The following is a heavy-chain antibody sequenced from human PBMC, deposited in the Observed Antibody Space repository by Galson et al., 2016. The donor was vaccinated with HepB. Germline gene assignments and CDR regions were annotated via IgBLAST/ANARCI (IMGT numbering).Heavy chain of an antibody. J-gene: IGHJ5*02. D-gene: IGHD6-19*01. V-gene: IGHV4-34*01. Sequence: SETLSLTCSVYGGSLSNNFWSWLRQPPGKGLEWSGEIHHTGDTNHNSSLKSRVTMSVGTSKNQFSLKLNSVTAADTAVYYCARGKRPRQWLITKWFDPWGQGTPVTVSA. CDR2: IHHTGDT. CDR1: GGSLSNNF. CDR3: ARGKRPRQWLITKWFDP.